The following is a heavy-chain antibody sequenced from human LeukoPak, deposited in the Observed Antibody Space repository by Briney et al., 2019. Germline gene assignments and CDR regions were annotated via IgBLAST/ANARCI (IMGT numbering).Heavy chain of an antibody. CDR1: GFSISKYW. CDR3: AKEGFYCSGGSCYSFYYYYMDV. J-gene: IGHJ6*03. Sequence: GGSLRLSCVASGFSISKYWMSWVRQAPGKGLEWVATIKQDGSETYYVDSVKGRFTISRDSSKNTLYLQMNSLRAEDTAVYYCAKEGFYCSGGSCYSFYYYYMDVWGKGTTVTVSS. V-gene: IGHV3-7*03. CDR2: IKQDGSET. D-gene: IGHD2-15*01.